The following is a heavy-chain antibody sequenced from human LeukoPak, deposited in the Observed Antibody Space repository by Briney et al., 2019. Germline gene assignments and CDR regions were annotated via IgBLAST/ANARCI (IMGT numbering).Heavy chain of an antibody. CDR2: IYPGDSDT. V-gene: IGHV5-51*01. CDR1: GYNFTNYW. CDR3: ARHGGYCSSTSCHAVVDY. D-gene: IGHD2-2*01. Sequence: SGESLKISCKGSGYNFTNYWIGWVRQMPGKGLEWMGIIYPGDSDTRYSPSFQGQVTISADKSISTAYLQWSSLKASDTAMYYCARHGGYCSSTSCHAVVDYWGQGTLVTVSS. J-gene: IGHJ4*02.